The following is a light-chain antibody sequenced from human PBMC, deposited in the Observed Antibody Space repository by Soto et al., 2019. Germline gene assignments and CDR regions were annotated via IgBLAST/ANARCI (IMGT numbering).Light chain of an antibody. J-gene: IGKJ1*01. Sequence: EIVLTQSPATLSLSPGGRATLSCRASQSVSLSLAWYQQKPGQAPRLLIYDASKRASGFPARFRGSGSGTDFTLNISSLEPEDFAVYYCQERTGWPPWTFGQGTKVDI. CDR2: DAS. CDR1: QSVSLS. CDR3: QERTGWPPWT. V-gene: IGKV3-11*01.